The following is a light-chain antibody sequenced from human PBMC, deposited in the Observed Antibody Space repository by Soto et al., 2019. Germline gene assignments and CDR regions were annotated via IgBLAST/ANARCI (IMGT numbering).Light chain of an antibody. CDR2: AAS. J-gene: IGKJ1*01. Sequence: DIQMTQSPSTLSASVGDRVTITCRASQGISSYLSWYQQKPGKAPKILIYAASTLQTGVPSRFSGSGSGTEFTLAISSLQPDDFATYYCQQYNSYPWTFGQGTKVDIK. V-gene: IGKV1-9*01. CDR1: QGISSY. CDR3: QQYNSYPWT.